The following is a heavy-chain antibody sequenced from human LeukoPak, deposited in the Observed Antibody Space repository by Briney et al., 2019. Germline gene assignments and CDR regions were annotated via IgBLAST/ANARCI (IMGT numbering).Heavy chain of an antibody. J-gene: IGHJ4*02. CDR1: GFTFSSYA. Sequence: PGGSLRLSCAASGFTFSSYAMSWVRQAPGKGLEWVSAISGSGGSTYYADSVKGRFTISRDNSKNTLYLQMNSLRAEDTAVYYCAKDIYIYGYAYYFDSWGQGTLVTVSS. D-gene: IGHD3-16*01. CDR2: ISGSGGST. CDR3: AKDIYIYGYAYYFDS. V-gene: IGHV3-23*01.